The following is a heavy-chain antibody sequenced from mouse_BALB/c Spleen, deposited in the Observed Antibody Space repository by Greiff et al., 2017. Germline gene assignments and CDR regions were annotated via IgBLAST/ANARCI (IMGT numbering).Heavy chain of an antibody. CDR1: GFTFSSFG. CDR3: ARGGTTVVADY. CDR2: ISSGSSTI. V-gene: IGHV5-17*02. Sequence: DVKLVESGGGLVQPGGSRKLSCAASGFTFSSFGMHWVRQAPEKGLEWVAYISSGSSTIYYADTVKGRFTISRDNPKNTLFLQMTSLRSEDTAMYYCARGGTTVVADYWGQGTTLTVSS. J-gene: IGHJ2*01. D-gene: IGHD1-1*01.